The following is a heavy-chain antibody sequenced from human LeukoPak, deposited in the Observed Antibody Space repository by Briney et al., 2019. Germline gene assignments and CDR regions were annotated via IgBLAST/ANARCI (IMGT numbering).Heavy chain of an antibody. CDR3: ARTAAGIVDY. Sequence: ASVKVSRKVSAYTRTELSMHWVRQAPGKGLEWMGGFDPEDGETIYAQKFQGRVTMTEDTSTSTAYMELRSLRSDDTAVYYCARTAAGIVDYWGQGTLVTVSS. D-gene: IGHD6-13*01. CDR2: FDPEDGET. V-gene: IGHV1-24*01. CDR1: AYTRTELS. J-gene: IGHJ4*02.